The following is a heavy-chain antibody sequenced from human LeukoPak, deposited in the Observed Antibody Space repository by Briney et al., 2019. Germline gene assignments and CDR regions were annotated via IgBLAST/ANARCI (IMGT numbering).Heavy chain of an antibody. CDR2: ISSSGSTI. D-gene: IGHD6-13*01. V-gene: IGHV3-11*04. J-gene: IGHJ6*03. CDR3: ARGGYLYYYYYYMDV. Sequence: GGSLRLSCAASGFTFSDYYMSWIRQAPGKGLEWVSYISSSGSTIYYADSVKGRFTISRDNAKNSPYLQMNSLRAEDTAVYYCARGGYLYYYYYYMDVWGKGTTVTISS. CDR1: GFTFSDYY.